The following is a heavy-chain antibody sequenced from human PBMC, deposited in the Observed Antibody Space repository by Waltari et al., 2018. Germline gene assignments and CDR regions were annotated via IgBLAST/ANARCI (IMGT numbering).Heavy chain of an antibody. CDR3: ARFEGAPYYFDF. J-gene: IGHJ4*02. Sequence: EVQLVESGGGLVKPGGSLRLSCAASGFLFLTYPMNWVLQAPGKGLEWVASISPGSGSIYYADSVTGRFSISRDNARNFLFLQMNSLRAEDTAVYYCARFEGAPYYFDFWGQGTLVTVSS. CDR1: GFLFLTYP. V-gene: IGHV3-21*06. CDR2: ISPGSGSI.